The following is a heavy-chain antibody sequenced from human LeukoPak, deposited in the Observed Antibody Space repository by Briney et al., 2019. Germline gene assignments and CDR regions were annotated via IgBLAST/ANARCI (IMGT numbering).Heavy chain of an antibody. J-gene: IGHJ5*02. CDR2: IYFSGTT. CDR3: ARRRAEGGSNGHYNWFDP. Sequence: SETLSLTCTVSGDSINAYYWGWIRQPPGTGLEWIGYIYFSGTTKYNPSLESRVTISVDTSKNQFSLKLSSVTAADTAVYYCARRRAEGGSNGHYNWFDPWGQGILVTVSS. V-gene: IGHV4-59*08. D-gene: IGHD6-13*01. CDR1: GDSINAYY.